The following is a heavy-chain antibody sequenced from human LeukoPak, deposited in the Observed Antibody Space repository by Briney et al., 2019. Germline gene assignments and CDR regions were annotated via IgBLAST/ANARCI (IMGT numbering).Heavy chain of an antibody. D-gene: IGHD3-22*01. CDR1: GGSISSSNW. CDR3: ARDGPYDSSGYTNWFDP. CDR2: IYHSGST. V-gene: IGHV4-4*02. J-gene: IGHJ5*02. Sequence: PSETLSLTCAVSGGSISSSNWWSWVRQPPGQGLEWIGEIYHSGSTNYNPSLKSRVTISVDKSKNLFSLKLSSVTAADTAVYYCARDGPYDSSGYTNWFDPWGQGTLVTVSS.